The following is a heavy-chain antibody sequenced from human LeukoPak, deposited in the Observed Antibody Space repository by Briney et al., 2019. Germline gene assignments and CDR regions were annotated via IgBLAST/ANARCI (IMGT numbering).Heavy chain of an antibody. Sequence: PGRSLRLSCAASGFTFISYWMHWARQAPGKGLVWVSRIDTDGSRTNYADSVKGRFTISRDNAKNTLYLQMNSLRAEDTAVYYCARAYNYAHDALDIWGQGTMVTVSS. CDR3: ARAYNYAHDALDI. V-gene: IGHV3-74*01. J-gene: IGHJ3*02. D-gene: IGHD3-10*01. CDR2: IDTDGSRT. CDR1: GFTFISYW.